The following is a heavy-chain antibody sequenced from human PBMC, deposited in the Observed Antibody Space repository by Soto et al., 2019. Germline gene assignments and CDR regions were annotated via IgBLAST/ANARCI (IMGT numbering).Heavy chain of an antibody. J-gene: IGHJ5*02. Sequence: GASVKVSCKASGYTFTSYDINWVRQSTGQGLEWMGWMSPNSGNTGYAQKFQGRVTMTRNTSISTAYMELSSLRSEDTAVYYCARGRRGFNSLPAPGARGPLVPVPS. CDR2: MSPNSGNT. CDR3: ARGRRGFNSLPAP. V-gene: IGHV1-8*02. D-gene: IGHD3-10*01. CDR1: GYTFTSYD.